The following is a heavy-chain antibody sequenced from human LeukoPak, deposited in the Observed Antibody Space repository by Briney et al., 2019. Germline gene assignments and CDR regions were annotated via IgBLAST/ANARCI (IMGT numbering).Heavy chain of an antibody. CDR3: AREIRGVTGRDY. J-gene: IGHJ4*02. Sequence: PGGSLRLSCAASGFTFSDYYMSWIRQAPGKGLEWVANIKQDGSEKYYVDSVKGRFTISRDNAKNSLYLQLNSLRAEDTAVYYCAREIRGVTGRDYWGQGTLVTVSS. CDR1: GFTFSDYY. CDR2: IKQDGSEK. D-gene: IGHD3-9*01. V-gene: IGHV3-7*03.